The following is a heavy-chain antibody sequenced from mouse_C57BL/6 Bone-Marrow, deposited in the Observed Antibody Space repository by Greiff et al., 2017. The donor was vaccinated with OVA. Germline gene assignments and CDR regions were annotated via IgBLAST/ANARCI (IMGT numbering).Heavy chain of an antibody. CDR1: GFSLTSYG. CDR2: IWSGGST. CDR3: ARFYYDYDVYYFDY. V-gene: IGHV2-2*01. J-gene: IGHJ2*01. Sequence: QVQLKESGPGLVQPSQSLSITCTVSGFSLTSYGVHWVRQSPGKGLEWLGVIWSGGSTDYNAAFISRLSISKDNSKSQVFFKMNSLQADDTAIYYCARFYYDYDVYYFDYWGQGTTLTVSS. D-gene: IGHD2-4*01.